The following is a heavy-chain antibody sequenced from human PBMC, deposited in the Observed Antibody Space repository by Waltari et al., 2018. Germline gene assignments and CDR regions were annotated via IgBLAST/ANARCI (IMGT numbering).Heavy chain of an antibody. J-gene: IGHJ4*02. CDR2: ISFDGSSK. Sequence: QVQLVESGGGVVQPGRSLRLSCAASGFIFSSYAMHWVRQAPGKGLEWVAVISFDGSSKYYADSVKGRFTISRDNSKNTLYLQMNSLRAEDTAVYYCARDERRTFDYWGQGTLVTVSS. CDR3: ARDERRTFDY. D-gene: IGHD1-1*01. CDR1: GFIFSSYA. V-gene: IGHV3-30*04.